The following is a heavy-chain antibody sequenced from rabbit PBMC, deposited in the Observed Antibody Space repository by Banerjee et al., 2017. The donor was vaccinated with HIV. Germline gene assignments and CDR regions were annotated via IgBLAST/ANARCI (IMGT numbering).Heavy chain of an antibody. Sequence: QSLEESGGDLVKPGTSLTLTCTASGFSLSSYAMCWVRQAPGKGLEWIACIYTTSSSTYYASWAKGRFAISKTSSTTVTLQMTSLTAADTATYFCAGTNGGYQLTRLDLWGQGTLVTVS. J-gene: IGHJ3*01. V-gene: IGHV1S40*01. CDR2: IYTTSSST. CDR3: AGTNGGYQLTRLDL. D-gene: IGHD1-1*01. CDR1: GFSLSSYA.